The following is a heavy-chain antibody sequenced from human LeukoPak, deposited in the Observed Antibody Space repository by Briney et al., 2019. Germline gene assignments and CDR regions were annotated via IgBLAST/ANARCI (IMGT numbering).Heavy chain of an antibody. CDR3: ARHLSGVTGYTYGRGIDY. Sequence: GGSLRLSCAASGFTFSGYAMSWVRQAPGKGLEWVSAISSSGGTTYYADSVKGRFTISRDNSKNTLYLQMNSLRAEDTAVYYCARHLSGVTGYTYGRGIDYWGQGTLVTVSS. D-gene: IGHD5-18*01. CDR1: GFTFSGYA. J-gene: IGHJ4*02. CDR2: ISSSGGTT. V-gene: IGHV3-23*01.